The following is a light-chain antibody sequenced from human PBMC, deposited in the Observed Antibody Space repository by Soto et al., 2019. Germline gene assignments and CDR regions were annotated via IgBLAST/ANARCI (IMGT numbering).Light chain of an antibody. CDR3: QQSYSSSRT. V-gene: IGKV1-39*01. Sequence: DIQMTQSPSSLSASVGDRVTTTCRASQSISTYLNWYQQKPGKAPKLLIYTASSLQSGVPSRFSGSGSRTDFTLTISSLQPEDFATYYCQQSYSSSRTFGQGTKVEVK. CDR1: QSISTY. J-gene: IGKJ1*01. CDR2: TAS.